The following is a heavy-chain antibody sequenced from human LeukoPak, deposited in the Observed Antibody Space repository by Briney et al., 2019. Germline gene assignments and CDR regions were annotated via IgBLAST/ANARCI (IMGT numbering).Heavy chain of an antibody. J-gene: IGHJ4*02. D-gene: IGHD6-19*01. CDR2: IYYSGST. V-gene: IGHV4-59*01. Sequence: SETLSLTCTVSGGSISSYYWSWIRQPPGKGLEWIGYIYYSGSTNYNPSLKSRVTISVDTSKNQFSLKLSSVTAADTAVYYCASDSSGWFSFDYWGQGTLVTVSS. CDR1: GGSISSYY. CDR3: ASDSSGWFSFDY.